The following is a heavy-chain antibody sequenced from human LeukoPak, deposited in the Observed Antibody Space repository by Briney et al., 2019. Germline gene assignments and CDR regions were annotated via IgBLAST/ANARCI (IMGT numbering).Heavy chain of an antibody. CDR2: ISSSSDTI. CDR3: ASQRTDSGSPYDY. CDR1: GFTFGPYT. D-gene: IGHD3-10*01. Sequence: GGSLRLSCAASGFTFGPYTMNWVRQAPGKGLEWVSYISSSSDTIYYADSVKGRFTISRDNAKNSLYLQMNSLRAEDTAVYYCASQRTDSGSPYDYWGQGTLVTVSS. V-gene: IGHV3-48*04. J-gene: IGHJ4*02.